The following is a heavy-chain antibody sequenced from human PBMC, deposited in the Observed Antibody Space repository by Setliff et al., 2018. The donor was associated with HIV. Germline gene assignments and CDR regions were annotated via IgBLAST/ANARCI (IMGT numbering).Heavy chain of an antibody. CDR1: GFTFSDYS. J-gene: IGHJ4*02. D-gene: IGHD3-22*01. Sequence: PGGSLRLSCEASGFTFSDYSMNWDRQAPGKGLEWISYISSISTTTHYADSVKGRFTITRDNAKNSLYPQMNSLRAEDTAVYFCARPHYYDSNGYYQAFDNRGQGTPVTAAS. V-gene: IGHV3-48*01. CDR2: ISSISTTT. CDR3: ARPHYYDSNGYYQAFDN.